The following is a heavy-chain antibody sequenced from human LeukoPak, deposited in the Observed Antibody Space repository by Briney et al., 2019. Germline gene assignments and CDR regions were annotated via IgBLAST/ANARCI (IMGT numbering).Heavy chain of an antibody. D-gene: IGHD6-13*01. V-gene: IGHV4-39*07. J-gene: IGHJ4*02. CDR1: GGSISSSSYY. Sequence: SETLSLTCTVSGGSISSSSYYWGWIRQPPGKGLEWIGSIYYSGSTYYNPSLKSRVTISVDTSKNQFSLKLSSVTAADTAVYYCARVGTQYSSSSLFDYWGQGTLVAVSS. CDR2: IYYSGST. CDR3: ARVGTQYSSSSLFDY.